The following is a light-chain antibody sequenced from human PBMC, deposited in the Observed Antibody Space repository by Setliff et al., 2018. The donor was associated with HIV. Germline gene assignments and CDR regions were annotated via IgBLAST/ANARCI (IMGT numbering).Light chain of an antibody. CDR2: NVD. J-gene: IGLJ1*01. CDR3: SSYSINNLYV. CDR1: SSDIGSSKF. Sequence: QSALTQPASVSGSPGQSITISCTGTSSDIGSSKFVSWYQQHPGKAPKVMIHNVDKRPSGVSNRFSGSKSGNTASLTISGLQIEDEADYFCSSYSINNLYVFASGTKVTVL. V-gene: IGLV2-14*03.